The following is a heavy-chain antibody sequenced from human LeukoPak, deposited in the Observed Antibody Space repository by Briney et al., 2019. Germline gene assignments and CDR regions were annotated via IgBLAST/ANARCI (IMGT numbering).Heavy chain of an antibody. CDR2: INTNTGNP. CDR3: ARVGHYDYVWGSYHDFDY. Sequence: ASVKVSCKASGYTFTSYYMHWVRQAPGQGLEWMGWINTNTGNPTYAQGFTGRFVFSLDTSVSTAYLQISSLKAEDTAVYYCARVGHYDYVWGSYHDFDYWGQGTLVTVSS. J-gene: IGHJ4*02. D-gene: IGHD3-16*02. CDR1: GYTFTSYY. V-gene: IGHV7-4-1*02.